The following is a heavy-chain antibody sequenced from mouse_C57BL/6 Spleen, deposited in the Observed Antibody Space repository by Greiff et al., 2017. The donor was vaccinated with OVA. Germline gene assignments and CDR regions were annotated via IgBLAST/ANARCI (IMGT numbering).Heavy chain of an antibody. Sequence: QVQLQQSGPELVKPGASVKISCKASGYAFSSSWMNWVKQRPGKGLEWIGRIYPGDGDTNYNGKFKGKATLTADKSSSTAYMQLSSLTSEDSAVYFCAREGLLNRYFQVWGTGTTATASS. V-gene: IGHV1-82*01. CDR2: IYPGDGDT. CDR3: AREGLLNRYFQV. CDR1: GYAFSSSW. J-gene: IGHJ1*03. D-gene: IGHD1-1*01.